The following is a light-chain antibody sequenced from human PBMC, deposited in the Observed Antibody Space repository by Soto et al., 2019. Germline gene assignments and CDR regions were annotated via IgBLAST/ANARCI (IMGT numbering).Light chain of an antibody. CDR3: QSCGSSLGGAG. J-gene: IGLJ3*02. V-gene: IGLV1-40*01. Sequence: QSALTQPPSVSGAPGQRVTISCTGSSSNIGAGYDVHWYQQLPGTAPKLLIYGNSNRPSGVPDRFSGSKSGTSASLAITGLQAEDEADYYCQSCGSSLGGAGFGGGTKLTVL. CDR2: GNS. CDR1: SSNIGAGYD.